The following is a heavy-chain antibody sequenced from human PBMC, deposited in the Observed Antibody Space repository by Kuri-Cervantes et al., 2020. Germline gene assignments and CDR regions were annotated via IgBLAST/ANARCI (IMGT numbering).Heavy chain of an antibody. J-gene: IGHJ6*02. Sequence: ASVKVSCKASGGTLSSYAISWVRQAPGQGLEWMGIINPSGGNTNYAQKLQGRVTMTTDTSTSTAYMELRSLRSDDTAVYYCARENPPRYCSGGSCYKPYYYGMDVWGQGTTVTVSS. D-gene: IGHD2-15*01. CDR2: INPSGGNT. CDR3: ARENPPRYCSGGSCYKPYYYGMDV. V-gene: IGHV1-18*01. CDR1: GGTLSSYA.